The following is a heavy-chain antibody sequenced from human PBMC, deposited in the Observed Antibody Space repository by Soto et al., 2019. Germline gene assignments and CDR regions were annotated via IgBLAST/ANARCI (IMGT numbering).Heavy chain of an antibody. CDR3: ARVPYYDSSGYYNY. V-gene: IGHV3-74*01. CDR2: INSDGSST. Sequence: GSLRLSCSASGFTFSSYWMHWVRQAPGKGLVWVSRINSDGSSTSYADSVKGRFTISRDNAKNTLYLQMNSLRAEDTAVYYCARVPYYDSSGYYNYWGQGTLVTVSS. CDR1: GFTFSSYW. J-gene: IGHJ4*02. D-gene: IGHD3-22*01.